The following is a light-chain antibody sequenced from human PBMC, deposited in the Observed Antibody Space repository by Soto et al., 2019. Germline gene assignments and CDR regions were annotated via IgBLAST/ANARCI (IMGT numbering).Light chain of an antibody. Sequence: QPVLTQPPSASGTPGQRVTISCSGSSSNIGSNTVNWYQQLPGTAPKLVIYSNNERPSGVPDRFSGSKSGTSASLAISGLQSEDEADYYCAAWDDSLTGVVFGGGTQLTVL. CDR3: AAWDDSLTGVV. J-gene: IGLJ7*01. V-gene: IGLV1-44*01. CDR2: SNN. CDR1: SSNIGSNT.